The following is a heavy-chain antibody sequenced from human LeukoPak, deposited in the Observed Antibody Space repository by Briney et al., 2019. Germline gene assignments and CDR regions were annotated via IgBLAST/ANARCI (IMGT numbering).Heavy chain of an antibody. J-gene: IGHJ4*02. V-gene: IGHV4-4*07. CDR3: ARVAPNNSGSEVDY. Sequence: SETLSLTCTVSGGSISSYYWSWIRQPAGKGLEWIGRIYTSGSTNYNPSLKSRVTMSVDTSKNQFSLKLSSVTAADTAVYYCARVAPNNSGSEVDYWGQGTLVTVSS. CDR1: GGSISSYY. CDR2: IYTSGST. D-gene: IGHD1-26*01.